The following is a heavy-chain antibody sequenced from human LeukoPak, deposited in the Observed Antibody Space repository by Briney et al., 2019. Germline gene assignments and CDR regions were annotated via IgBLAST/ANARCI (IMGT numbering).Heavy chain of an antibody. D-gene: IGHD4-11*01. V-gene: IGHV4-4*07. J-gene: IGHJ2*01. CDR2: IYTSGST. CDR3: ARVTVSRYGYFVL. Sequence: PSETLSLTCTVSGGSISSYYWSWIRQPPGKGLEWIGRIYTSGSTNYNPSLKSRVTITVDKSKNQFSLKLSSVTAADTAVYYCARVTVSRYGYFVLWGRGTLVSVSP. CDR1: GGSISSYY.